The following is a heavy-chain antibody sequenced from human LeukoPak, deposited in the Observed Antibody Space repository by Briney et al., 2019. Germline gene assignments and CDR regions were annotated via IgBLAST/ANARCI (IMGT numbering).Heavy chain of an antibody. CDR3: AKAGGGWLLYSFDY. J-gene: IGHJ4*02. V-gene: IGHV3-23*01. CDR2: ISGSGGST. CDR1: GFTFSSYA. D-gene: IGHD6-19*01. Sequence: PGGSLRLSCAASGFTFSSYAMSWVRQAPGEGLEWVSAISGSGGSTYYADSVKGRFTISRDNSKNTLYLQMNSLRAEDTAVYYCAKAGGGWLLYSFDYWGQGTLVTVSS.